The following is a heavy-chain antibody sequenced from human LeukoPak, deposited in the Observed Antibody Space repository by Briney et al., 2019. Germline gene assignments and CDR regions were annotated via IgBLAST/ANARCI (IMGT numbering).Heavy chain of an antibody. J-gene: IGHJ4*02. D-gene: IGHD6-19*01. Sequence: GGSLRLSCAASGFTYSSYSMNWVRQAPGKGLEGVSPISSSSSYIYYAGSVKGRFTISRDNAKNSLYLQMNSLRAEDTAVYYRARAYLAVAGTFSTNYWGQGTLVTVSS. CDR3: ARAYLAVAGTFSTNY. CDR2: ISSSSSYI. V-gene: IGHV3-21*01. CDR1: GFTYSSYS.